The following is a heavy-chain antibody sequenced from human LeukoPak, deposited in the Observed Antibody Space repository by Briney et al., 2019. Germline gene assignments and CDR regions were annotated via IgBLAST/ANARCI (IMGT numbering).Heavy chain of an antibody. V-gene: IGHV4-4*07. CDR1: GGSIRSFY. Sequence: SETLSLTCTISGGSIRSFYWSWIRQPAEKGLEWIGHICSSGSTNYNPSFKGRVTISVDRSKDQFSLKLRSVTAADTAVYYCATLVQQPLYSYYYMDVWGKGTTVTVSS. CDR3: ATLVQQPLYSYYYMDV. D-gene: IGHD1-1*01. J-gene: IGHJ6*03. CDR2: ICSSGST.